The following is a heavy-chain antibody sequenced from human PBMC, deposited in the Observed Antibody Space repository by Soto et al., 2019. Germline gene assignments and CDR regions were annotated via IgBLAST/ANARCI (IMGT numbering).Heavy chain of an antibody. CDR1: GYSSTSYW. V-gene: IGHV5-51*01. Sequence: GESLKISCKGSGYSSTSYWIGWVRQMPGKGLEWMGIIYPGDSDTRYSPSFQGQVTISADKSLSTAYLQWSSLKASDTAMYYCATAGGYSNSYYYYYGMDVWGQGTTVTVSS. J-gene: IGHJ6*02. CDR2: IYPGDSDT. CDR3: ATAGGYSNSYYYYYGMDV. D-gene: IGHD4-4*01.